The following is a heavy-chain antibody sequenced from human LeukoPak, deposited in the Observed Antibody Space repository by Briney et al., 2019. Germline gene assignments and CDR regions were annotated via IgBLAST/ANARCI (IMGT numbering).Heavy chain of an antibody. V-gene: IGHV1-2*02. D-gene: IGHD3-10*01. CDR1: GYTFSCYC. Sequence: ASVRVSCKASGYTFSCYCMHWVRQAPGQGLEWMGWINPYRGGTNYAQKLQGRVTMTRDTSISTAYMELSRLRADDTAGYYCAREASMVRGVIGYWGQGTLVTV. J-gene: IGHJ4*02. CDR2: INPYRGGT. CDR3: AREASMVRGVIGY.